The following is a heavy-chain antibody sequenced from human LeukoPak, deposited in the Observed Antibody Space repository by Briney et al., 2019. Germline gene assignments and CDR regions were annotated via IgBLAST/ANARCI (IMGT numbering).Heavy chain of an antibody. D-gene: IGHD6-19*01. CDR1: GGSFSGYY. Sequence: PSETPSLTCAAYGGSFSGYYWSWIRQPPGKGLEWIREINHSGSTNYNPSLKSRVTISVDTSKNQFSLKLSSVTAADTAVYYCATPGIAVAGAEYYFDYWGQGTLVTVSS. CDR3: ATPGIAVAGAEYYFDY. J-gene: IGHJ4*02. V-gene: IGHV4-34*01. CDR2: INHSGST.